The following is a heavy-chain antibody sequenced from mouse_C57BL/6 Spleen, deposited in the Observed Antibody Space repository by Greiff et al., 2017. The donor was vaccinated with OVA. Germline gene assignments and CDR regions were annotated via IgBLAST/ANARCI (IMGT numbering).Heavy chain of an antibody. CDR2: IDPETGGT. CDR1: GYTFTDYE. J-gene: IGHJ1*03. CDR3: TRLSSYWYFDV. V-gene: IGHV1-15*01. D-gene: IGHD1-1*01. Sequence: VKLQESGAELVRPGASVTLSCKASGYTFTDYEMHWVKQTPVHGLEWIGAIDPETGGTASNQKFTGKAILTADKSSSTAYMELRSLTSEDSAVYYCTRLSSYWYFDVWGTGTTVTVSA.